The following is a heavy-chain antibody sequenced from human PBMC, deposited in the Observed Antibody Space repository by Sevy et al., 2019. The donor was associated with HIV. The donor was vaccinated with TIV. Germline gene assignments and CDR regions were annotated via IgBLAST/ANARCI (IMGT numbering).Heavy chain of an antibody. CDR3: AKDEGVYYGSGSSRTHDY. CDR1: GFTFSSYG. V-gene: IGHV3-30*18. Sequence: GGSLRLSCAASGFTFSSYGMHWVRQAPGKGLEWVAVISYDGSNKYYADSVKGRFTISRDNSKNTLDLQMNSLRAEDTAVYYCAKDEGVYYGSGSSRTHDYWGQGTLVTVSS. J-gene: IGHJ4*02. CDR2: ISYDGSNK. D-gene: IGHD3-10*01.